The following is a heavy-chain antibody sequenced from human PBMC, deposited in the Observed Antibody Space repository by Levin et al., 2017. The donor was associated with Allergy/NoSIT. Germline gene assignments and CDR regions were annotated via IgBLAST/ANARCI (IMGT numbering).Heavy chain of an antibody. J-gene: IGHJ4*02. CDR3: ARGNSGWSEYYFDY. D-gene: IGHD6-19*01. CDR2: ISWDGLVT. V-gene: IGHV3-43*01. Sequence: QSGGSLRLSCAASGFTFHHYTMHWVRQAPGRGLEWVSLISWDGLVTYYGDSVKGRFTISRDNRKSSLFLQMDSLTTEDTALYYCARGNSGWSEYYFDYWGQGTRVTVSS. CDR1: GFTFHHYT.